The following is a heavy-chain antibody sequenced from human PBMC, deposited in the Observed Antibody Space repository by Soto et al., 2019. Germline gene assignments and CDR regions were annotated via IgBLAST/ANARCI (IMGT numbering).Heavy chain of an antibody. V-gene: IGHV3-30*18. CDR2: ISYDGSGK. CDR1: GFTFSSYG. D-gene: IGHD4-17*01. J-gene: IGHJ4*02. Sequence: GGSLRLSCAASGFTFSSYGIHWVRQAPGKGLEWVAVISYDGSGKEYADSVKGRFTISRDNSKNTVYLQMNSLRVEDTSIYYCAKSDYSDFFFDSWGQGILVTVSS. CDR3: AKSDYSDFFFDS.